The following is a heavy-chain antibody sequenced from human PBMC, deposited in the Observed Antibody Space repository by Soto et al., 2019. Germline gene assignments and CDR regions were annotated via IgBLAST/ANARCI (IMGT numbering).Heavy chain of an antibody. V-gene: IGHV3-30*18. CDR2: ISYGGSNK. CDR3: AKDRKVLRFLEWLLFDY. D-gene: IGHD3-3*01. J-gene: IGHJ4*02. CDR1: GFTFSSYG. Sequence: CAASGFTFSSYGMHWVRQAPGKGLEWVAVISYGGSNKYYADSVKGRFTISRDNSKNTLYPQMNSLRAEDTAVYYCAKDRKVLRFLEWLLFDYWGQGTLVTVSS.